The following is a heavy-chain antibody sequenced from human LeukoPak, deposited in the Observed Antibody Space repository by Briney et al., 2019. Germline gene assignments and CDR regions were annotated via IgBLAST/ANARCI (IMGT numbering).Heavy chain of an antibody. V-gene: IGHV1-18*01. CDR2: ISAYNGNT. CDR3: ARGEDYYDSSGYQPSAIWGAFDI. D-gene: IGHD3-22*01. J-gene: IGHJ3*02. Sequence: GASVKASCKASGYTFTSYGISWVRQAPGQGLEWMGWISAYNGNTNYAQKLQGRVTMTTDTSTSTAYMELRSRRSDDTAVYYCARGEDYYDSSGYQPSAIWGAFDIWGQGTMVTVSS. CDR1: GYTFTSYG.